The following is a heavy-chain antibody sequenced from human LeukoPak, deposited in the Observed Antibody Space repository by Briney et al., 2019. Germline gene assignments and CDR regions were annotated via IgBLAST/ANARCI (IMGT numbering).Heavy chain of an antibody. J-gene: IGHJ3*02. CDR3: ARRNDFHI. CDR1: GDSINSRSYY. V-gene: IGHV4-39*07. Sequence: SETLSLTCTVSGDSINSRSYYWGWIRQPPGKGLEWIGSIYYTGNTYYKPSLKSRVTISADTSKNQFSLKLTSVTAADTAIYYCARRNDFHIWGQGTMVTVSS. CDR2: IYYTGNT.